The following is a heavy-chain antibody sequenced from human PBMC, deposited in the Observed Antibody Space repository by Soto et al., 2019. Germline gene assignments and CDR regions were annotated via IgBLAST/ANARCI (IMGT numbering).Heavy chain of an antibody. Sequence: GSLRLSCAASGFTCLSFTMNWGRQAPGKGLEWVSTISSNSAYIYYTDALRGRFTISRDNAKNSLHLQMNSLRAEDTAVYYCTRDASRDSSARGWFDPWGPGTLVTVSS. V-gene: IGHV3-21*01. J-gene: IGHJ5*02. CDR2: ISSNSAYI. CDR1: GFTCLSFT. D-gene: IGHD6-13*01. CDR3: TRDASRDSSARGWFDP.